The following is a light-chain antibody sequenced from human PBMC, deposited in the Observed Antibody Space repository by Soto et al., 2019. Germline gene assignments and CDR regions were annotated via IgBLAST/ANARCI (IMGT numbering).Light chain of an antibody. J-gene: IGKJ1*01. CDR2: KAS. CDR3: QQYDTYPRT. CDR1: QSINTW. Sequence: DIQMTQSPSTLSASVGDRVIITCRASQSINTWLAWYQQKPGKAPNLLIYKASSLESGVPSRFSGSGSGTEFTLTISSLQPDDFATYYCQQYDTYPRTFGQGTKVKIK. V-gene: IGKV1-5*03.